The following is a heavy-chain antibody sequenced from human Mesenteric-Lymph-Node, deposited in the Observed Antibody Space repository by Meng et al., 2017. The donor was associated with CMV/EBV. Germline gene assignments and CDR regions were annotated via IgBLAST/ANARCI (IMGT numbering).Heavy chain of an antibody. CDR2: IFPGDSDT. Sequence: GGSLRLSCKGSGNIFSSYWIGWVRQMPGKGLEWMGIIFPGDSDTRYSPSFQGQVTMSADKSISTAYLQWSSLKASDTAMYYCARQRGYCSSTNHCYYYYYGMDVWGQGTTVTVSS. CDR3: ARQRGYCSSTNHCYYYYYGMDV. V-gene: IGHV5-51*01. CDR1: GNIFSSYW. D-gene: IGHD2-2*01. J-gene: IGHJ6*02.